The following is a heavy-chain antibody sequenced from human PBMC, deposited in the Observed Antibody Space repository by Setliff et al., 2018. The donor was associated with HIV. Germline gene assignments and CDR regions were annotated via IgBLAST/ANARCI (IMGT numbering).Heavy chain of an antibody. J-gene: IGHJ4*02. Sequence: GSGPTLVNPTQTLTLTCIFSGFSLDTNGMRVTWIRQSPGKALEWLARIDWDDDKVYSTSLKTRLTISKDTSKNQVVLTMTNMDPVDTATYFCAHSPEFYSSLVWGQGTLVTVSS. V-gene: IGHV2-70*04. CDR2: IDWDDDK. CDR1: GFSLDTNGMR. CDR3: AHSPEFYSSLV. D-gene: IGHD2-15*01.